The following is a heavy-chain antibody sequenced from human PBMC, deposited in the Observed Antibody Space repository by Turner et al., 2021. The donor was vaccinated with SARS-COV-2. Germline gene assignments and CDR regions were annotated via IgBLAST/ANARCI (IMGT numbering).Heavy chain of an antibody. Sequence: QVQLVQSGAEVKKPGASVKVSCKVSGYTLTELSMHWVRQAPGQGLEWMGGIIPILGIANYAQKFQGRVTITADKSTSTAYMELSSLRSEDTAVYYCARDYGDSPLGYWGQGTLVTVSS. CDR3: ARDYGDSPLGY. CDR2: IIPILGIA. CDR1: GYTLTELS. D-gene: IGHD4-17*01. V-gene: IGHV1-69*10. J-gene: IGHJ4*02.